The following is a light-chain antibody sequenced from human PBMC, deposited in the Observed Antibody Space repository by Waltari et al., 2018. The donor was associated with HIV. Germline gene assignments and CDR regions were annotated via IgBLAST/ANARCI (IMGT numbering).Light chain of an antibody. CDR3: GTWDNNLSAFWV. Sequence: QSVLTQPPSVSAAPGQKVTISCSGSSSTIGNNFVSWYQQLPATAPKLLIYATNKRPSGIPDRFSASKSGTSATLAITGLQTGDEAVYYCGTWDNNLSAFWVFGGGTKVTVL. J-gene: IGLJ3*02. CDR1: SSTIGNNF. V-gene: IGLV1-51*01. CDR2: ATN.